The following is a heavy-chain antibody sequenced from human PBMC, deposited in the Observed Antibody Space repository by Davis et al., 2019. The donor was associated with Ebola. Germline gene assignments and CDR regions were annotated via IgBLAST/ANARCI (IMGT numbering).Heavy chain of an antibody. J-gene: IGHJ2*01. CDR3: ARGGDYGSGSSNWYFDI. CDR1: GGSISSSSYY. V-gene: IGHV4-39*07. Sequence: SETLSLTCTVSGGSISSSSYYWGWIRQPPGKGLEWIGSIYYSGSTYYNPSLKSRVAISIDTSKNQFSLKLTSVTAADTAVYYCARGGDYGSGSSNWYFDIWGRGTLVSVSS. CDR2: IYYSGST. D-gene: IGHD3-10*01.